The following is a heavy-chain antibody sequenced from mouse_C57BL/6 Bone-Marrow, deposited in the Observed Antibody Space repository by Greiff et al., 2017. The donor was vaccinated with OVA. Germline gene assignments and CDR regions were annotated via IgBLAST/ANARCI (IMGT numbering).Heavy chain of an antibody. D-gene: IGHD1-1*01. CDR3: ARGVGFITTVVDWYFDV. Sequence: EVNVVESEGGLVQPGSSMKLSCTASGFTFSDYYMAWVRQVPEKGLEWVANINYDGSSTYYLDSLKSRFIISRDNAKNILYLQMSSLKSEDTATYYCARGVGFITTVVDWYFDVWGTGTTVTVSS. J-gene: IGHJ1*03. CDR1: GFTFSDYY. V-gene: IGHV5-16*01. CDR2: INYDGSST.